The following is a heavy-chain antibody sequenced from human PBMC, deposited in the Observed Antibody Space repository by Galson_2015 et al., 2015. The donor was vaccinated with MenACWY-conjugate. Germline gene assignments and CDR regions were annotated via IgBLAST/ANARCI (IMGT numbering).Heavy chain of an antibody. CDR2: ISASGGRT. D-gene: IGHD6-6*01. CDR1: GFSFRSNA. CDR3: VKERGSLSHNYYFYSMDV. V-gene: IGHV3-23*01. Sequence: SLRLSCAASGFSFRSNAMSWVRQAPGKGLEWVSAISASGGRTYYPDYAKGRFTISRDNSKNTPFLEMNSLRGEDTALYYCVKERGSLSHNYYFYSMDVWGKGTTVTVS. J-gene: IGHJ6*03.